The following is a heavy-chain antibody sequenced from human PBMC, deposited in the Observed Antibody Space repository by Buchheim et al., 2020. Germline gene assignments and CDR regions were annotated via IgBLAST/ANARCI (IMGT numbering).Heavy chain of an antibody. V-gene: IGHV6-1*02. J-gene: IGHJ4*02. CDR1: GDSVSSSSVA. CDR2: TYYRSKWRN. D-gene: IGHD6-19*01. CDR3: ARGLADRSYDY. Sequence: QVQLQQSGPGLVKPSQTLSLTCAISGDSVSSSSVAWHWIRQSPSRGLEWLGRTYYRSKWRNDYAASVNSRLTINPDTSTNQVSLQLNSVTPEDTAMYYCARGLADRSYDYWGQGTL.